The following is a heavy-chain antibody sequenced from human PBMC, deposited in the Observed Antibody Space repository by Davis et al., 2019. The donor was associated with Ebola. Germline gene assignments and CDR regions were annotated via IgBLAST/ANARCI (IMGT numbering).Heavy chain of an antibody. V-gene: IGHV3-48*02. CDR2: ITEGSDAI. J-gene: IGHJ4*02. CDR1: GFVFSDFS. CDR3: ARDRFFAFDF. Sequence: GESLKISCAASGFVFSDFSMNWVRQAPGKGLEWITYITEGSDAIHYADSVKGRFTVSRDNAKNSVFLQMSSLRDEDSADYYCARDRFFAFDFWSQGVHVSVSS. D-gene: IGHD3/OR15-3a*01.